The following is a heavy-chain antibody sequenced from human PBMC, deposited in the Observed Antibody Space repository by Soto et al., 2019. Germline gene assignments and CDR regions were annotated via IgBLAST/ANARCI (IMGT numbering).Heavy chain of an antibody. CDR1: GVPFSTYS. V-gene: IGHV3-21*01. J-gene: IGHJ6*02. Sequence: GGSLRLSCAASGVPFSTYSMNWVRQAPGKGLEWVALISRSATYIYYADSVMGRFTISRDNARNSLILQMNSLRGEDTGVYYCAADSGQMGFFWGQGTTVTVSS. CDR3: AADSGQMGFF. D-gene: IGHD3-10*01. CDR2: ISRSATYI.